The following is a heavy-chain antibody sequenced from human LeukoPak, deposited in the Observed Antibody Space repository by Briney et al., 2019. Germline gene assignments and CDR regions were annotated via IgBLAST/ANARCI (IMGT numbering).Heavy chain of an antibody. J-gene: IGHJ4*02. V-gene: IGHV3-9*01. CDR2: ISWNSGSI. CDR3: ASRIATAGSVDY. Sequence: GRSLRLSCAASGFTFDDYAMHWVRQAPGKGLEWVSGISWNSGSIGYADSVKGRFTISRDNSKNTLHLQMNTLRAEDTAVYYCASRIATAGSVDYWGQGTLVTVSS. D-gene: IGHD6-13*01. CDR1: GFTFDDYA.